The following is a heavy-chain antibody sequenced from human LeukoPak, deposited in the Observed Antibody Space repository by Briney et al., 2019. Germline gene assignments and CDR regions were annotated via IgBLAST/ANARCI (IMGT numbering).Heavy chain of an antibody. Sequence: SETLSLTCAVSGGSISSRGYYWGWIRQPPRKGLEWIGGIYYSGSTYYNPSLKSRVTISVDTSKNHFSLKLSSVTAADTAVYYCARSDFYYMDVWGRGTTVTVSS. CDR3: ARSDFYYMDV. J-gene: IGHJ6*03. V-gene: IGHV4-39*02. CDR2: IYYSGST. D-gene: IGHD3-3*01. CDR1: GGSISSRGYY.